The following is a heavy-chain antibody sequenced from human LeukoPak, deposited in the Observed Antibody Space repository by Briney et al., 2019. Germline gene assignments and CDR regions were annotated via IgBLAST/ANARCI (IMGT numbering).Heavy chain of an antibody. CDR3: AKCGNYYGSGSYLFDY. CDR2: ISYDGSNK. Sequence: GGSLRLSCAASGFTFSSYGMHWVRQAPGKGLEWVAVISYDGSNKYYADSVKGRFTISRDNSKNTLYLQMNSLRAEDTAVYCCAKCGNYYGSGSYLFDYWGQGTLVTVSS. CDR1: GFTFSSYG. V-gene: IGHV3-30*18. D-gene: IGHD3-10*01. J-gene: IGHJ4*02.